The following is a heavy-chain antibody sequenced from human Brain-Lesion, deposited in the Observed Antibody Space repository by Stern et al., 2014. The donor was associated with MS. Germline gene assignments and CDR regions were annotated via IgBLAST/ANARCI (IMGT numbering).Heavy chain of an antibody. CDR1: GYIFTGYY. D-gene: IGHD3-3*01. Sequence: VQLVESGAEVKKPGASVKVSCKTSGYIFTGYYIHWGRQAPGQGLEGMARNNPNPGSPKYAHEFKGRVTISRDTYISTAYPQQRSLTSDDTAVYYCARDQRGITIFGVVTDYYYLGMDVWGQGTTVTVSS. J-gene: IGHJ6*02. CDR3: ARDQRGITIFGVVTDYYYLGMDV. V-gene: IGHV1-2*06. CDR2: NNPNPGSP.